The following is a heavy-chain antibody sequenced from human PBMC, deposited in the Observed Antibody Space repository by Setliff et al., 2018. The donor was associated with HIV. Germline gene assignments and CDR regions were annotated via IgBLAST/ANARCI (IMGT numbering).Heavy chain of an antibody. CDR1: GYTFTAFY. CDR2: IHPNSGGT. V-gene: IGHV1-2*06. J-gene: IGHJ6*03. Sequence: ASVKVSCKTSGYTFTAFYIHRVRQAPGQGLEWMGRIHPNSGGTASPQKFQGRVAMTRDTSISTAYMELRSLRPDDTAVYYCVRNPHPTVVVPRDSHYYSMNIWGKGTTVTVSS. CDR3: VRNPHPTVVVPRDSHYYSMNI. D-gene: IGHD2-21*01.